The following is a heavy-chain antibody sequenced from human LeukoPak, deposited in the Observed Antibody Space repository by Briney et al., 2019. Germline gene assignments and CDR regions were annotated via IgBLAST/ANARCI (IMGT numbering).Heavy chain of an antibody. CDR1: GYTFTGYY. D-gene: IGHD3-22*01. Sequence: GASVKVSCKASGYTFTGYYMHWVRQAPGQGLEWMGWINPNSGGTNYAQKFQGWVTMTRDTSISTAYMELSRLRSDDTAVYYCARGSTYYDSSGQVPFDYWGQGTLVTVSS. CDR3: ARGSTYYDSSGQVPFDY. V-gene: IGHV1-2*04. J-gene: IGHJ4*02. CDR2: INPNSGGT.